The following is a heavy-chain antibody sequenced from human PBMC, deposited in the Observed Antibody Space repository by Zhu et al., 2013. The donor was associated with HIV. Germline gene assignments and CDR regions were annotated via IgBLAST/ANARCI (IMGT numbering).Heavy chain of an antibody. CDR2: LMPMFGTP. J-gene: IGHJ5*01. V-gene: IGHV1-69*01. CDR3: AREGPTWSPYDS. CDR1: GGTFSSYV. Sequence: QVQLAQSGAEVKKPGSSVKVSCKISGGTFSSYVISWVRQAPGQGLEWMGGLMPMFGTPNYSQKFQGRMSINADASTATVYMELSDLGDEDTALYFCAREGPTWSPYDSWGQGTLVTVSS.